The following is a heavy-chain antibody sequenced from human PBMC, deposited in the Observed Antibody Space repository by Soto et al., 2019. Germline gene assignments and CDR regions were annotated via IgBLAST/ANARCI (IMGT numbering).Heavy chain of an antibody. J-gene: IGHJ5*02. V-gene: IGHV1-3*01. D-gene: IGHD2-15*01. Sequence: ASVKVSSKASGYTLTNHVVYWLRQTPGQRLEWMGWINAGTGYTEYSQKFQGRVTITRDTSASAVYMELSGLRSEDIVVYYCARGISSAHWFHPWGQGNLVTVSS. CDR3: ARGISSAHWFHP. CDR2: INAGTGYT. CDR1: GYTLTNHV.